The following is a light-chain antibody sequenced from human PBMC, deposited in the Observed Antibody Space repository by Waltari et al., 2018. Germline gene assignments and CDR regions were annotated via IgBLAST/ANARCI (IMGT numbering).Light chain of an antibody. V-gene: IGKV1-9*01. J-gene: IGKJ4*01. CDR2: SAS. CDR3: QQVKSYPVT. Sequence: DIQLTQSPSFLSASVGDRVTVTCRASQGISSSLAWYQQKPGKAPKLLIYSASTLQSGVPSRISGSGSGTEFTLTINSLQPEDVATYYCQQVKSYPVTFGGGTKVEIE. CDR1: QGISSS.